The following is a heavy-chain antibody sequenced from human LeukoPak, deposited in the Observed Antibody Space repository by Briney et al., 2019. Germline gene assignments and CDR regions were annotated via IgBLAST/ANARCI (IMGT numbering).Heavy chain of an antibody. J-gene: IGHJ3*01. D-gene: IGHD5-24*01. CDR3: ASYREAYDLYPHGLDV. V-gene: IGHV4-61*02. Sequence: SETLSLTCSVSGASVSTTAYFWNWIRQPAGEGLEWIGRIYVSGNTHCNPSLKSRVTMSLDTSKNQFSLTMNSVTAADSAVYFCASYREAYDLYPHGLDVWGRGTVVTVSS. CDR1: GASVSTTAYF. CDR2: IYVSGNT.